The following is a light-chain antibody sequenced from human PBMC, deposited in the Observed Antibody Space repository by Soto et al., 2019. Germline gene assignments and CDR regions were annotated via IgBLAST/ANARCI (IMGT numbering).Light chain of an antibody. V-gene: IGKV2-24*01. CDR3: VNFAHFPRT. CDR2: RVS. CDR1: HSLVYSDGNTY. Sequence: VLTQTPLSSPVTLGQAASISCRSSHSLVYSDGNTYLSWLQQRPGQPPRLLIYRVSNRFSGVSERFSGSGAGTDFTLKINSVEGEDVGIYYCVNFAHFPRTFGQGTKVQIK. J-gene: IGKJ1*01.